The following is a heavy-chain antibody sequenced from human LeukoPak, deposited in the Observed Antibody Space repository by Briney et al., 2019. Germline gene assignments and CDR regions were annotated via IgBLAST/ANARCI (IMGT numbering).Heavy chain of an antibody. Sequence: KPSETLSLTCTVSGYSISSGYYWGWIRQPPGKGLDWIGSIYHSGSTYYNPSLKSRVTISVDTPKNQFSLKLSSVTAADTAVYYCARDLSVLLWFGEGNWFDPWGQGTLVTVSS. J-gene: IGHJ5*02. CDR1: GYSISSGYY. V-gene: IGHV4-38-2*02. D-gene: IGHD3-10*01. CDR2: IYHSGST. CDR3: ARDLSVLLWFGEGNWFDP.